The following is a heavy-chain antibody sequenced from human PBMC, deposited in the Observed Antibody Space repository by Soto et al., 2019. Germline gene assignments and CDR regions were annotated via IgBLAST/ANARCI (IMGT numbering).Heavy chain of an antibody. D-gene: IGHD6-25*01. CDR1: GFTFSSYA. Sequence: PVGSLRLSCAASGFTFSSYAMHWVRQAPGKGLEWVAVISYDGSNKYYADSVKGRFTISRDNSKNTLYLQMNSLRAEDTAVYYCAKDAPRQGGDYWGQGTLVTVSS. V-gene: IGHV3-30-3*01. J-gene: IGHJ4*02. CDR2: ISYDGSNK. CDR3: AKDAPRQGGDY.